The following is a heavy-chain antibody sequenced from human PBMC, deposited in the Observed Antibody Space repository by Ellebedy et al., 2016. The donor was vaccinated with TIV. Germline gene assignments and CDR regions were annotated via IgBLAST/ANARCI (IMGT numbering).Heavy chain of an antibody. CDR2: IKSKTDGGTT. Sequence: GESLKISCAASGFTFSNAWMSWARQAPGKGLEWVGRIKSKTDGGTTDYAAPVKGRFTISRDDSKNTLYLQMNSLKTEDTAVYYCTTEHHYDSSGYYYYYYGMDVWGQGTTVTVSS. CDR3: TTEHHYDSSGYYYYYYGMDV. CDR1: GFTFSNAW. J-gene: IGHJ6*02. D-gene: IGHD3-22*01. V-gene: IGHV3-15*01.